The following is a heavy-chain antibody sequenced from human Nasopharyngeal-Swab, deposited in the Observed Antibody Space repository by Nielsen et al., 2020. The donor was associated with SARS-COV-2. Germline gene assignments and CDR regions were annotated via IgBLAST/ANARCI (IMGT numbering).Heavy chain of an antibody. CDR3: AKDQGAAAGPFDY. Sequence: VRQMPGKGLEWVAVIWYDGSNKYYADSVKGRFTISRDNSKNTLYLQMNSLRAEDTAVYYCAKDQGAAAGPFDYWGQGTLVTVSS. CDR2: IWYDGSNK. J-gene: IGHJ4*02. D-gene: IGHD6-13*01. V-gene: IGHV3-33*06.